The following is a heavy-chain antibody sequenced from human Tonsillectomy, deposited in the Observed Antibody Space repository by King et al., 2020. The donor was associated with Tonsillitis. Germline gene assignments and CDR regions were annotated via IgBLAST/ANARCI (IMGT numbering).Heavy chain of an antibody. CDR3: AREAYCGGDCYKPY. J-gene: IGHJ4*02. D-gene: IGHD2-21*02. V-gene: IGHV3-53*01. CDR2: IYSDGRT. Sequence: VQLVESGGGLIQPGGSLSLSCAASGFTVSSNYMSWVRQAPGEGLEWVSVIYSDGRTYYADSVKGRFTISRDNSKNTVYLQMNSLRAEDTAVYYCAREAYCGGDCYKPYWGQGTLVTVSS. CDR1: GFTVSSNY.